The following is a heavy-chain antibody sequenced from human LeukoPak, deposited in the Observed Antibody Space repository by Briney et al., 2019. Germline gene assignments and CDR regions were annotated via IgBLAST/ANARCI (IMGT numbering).Heavy chain of an antibody. CDR1: GFTFSSYG. D-gene: IGHD3-22*01. CDR2: IWYDGSNK. V-gene: IGHV3-33*06. Sequence: GRSLRLSCAASGFTFSSYGMHWVRQAPGEGLEWVAVIWYDGSNKYSADSVKGRFTISRDNSKNTLYLQMNSLRAEDTAVYYCAKDPRDYYDSSGYFDYWGQGTLVTVSS. CDR3: AKDPRDYYDSSGYFDY. J-gene: IGHJ4*02.